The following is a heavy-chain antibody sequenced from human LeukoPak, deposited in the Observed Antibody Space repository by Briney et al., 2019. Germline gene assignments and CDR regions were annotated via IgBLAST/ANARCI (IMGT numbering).Heavy chain of an antibody. Sequence: SVKVSCKASGYTFTGYSIHWVRQAPGQGLEWMGWINPNTGGTNYAQKFQGRVTMTRDPSISTVYMELSSLRFDDTGVFYCARAPDYDYVWGTYRLGYWGQGSLDTVSS. V-gene: IGHV1-2*02. D-gene: IGHD3-16*02. J-gene: IGHJ4*02. CDR1: GYTFTGYS. CDR3: ARAPDYDYVWGTYRLGY. CDR2: INPNTGGT.